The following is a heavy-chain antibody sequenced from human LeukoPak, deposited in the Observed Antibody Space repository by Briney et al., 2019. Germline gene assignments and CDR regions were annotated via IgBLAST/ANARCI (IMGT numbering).Heavy chain of an antibody. D-gene: IGHD3-22*01. CDR2: ISGSGGST. CDR3: AKGQIYYDSSGYFWTSGWGNDAFDI. V-gene: IGHV3-23*01. Sequence: GGPLRLSCAASGFTFSSYAMSWVRQAPGKGLEWVSAISGSGGSTYYADSVKGRFTISRDNSKNTLYLQMSSLRAEDTAVYYCAKGQIYYDSSGYFWTSGWGNDAFDIWGQGTMVTVSS. J-gene: IGHJ3*02. CDR1: GFTFSSYA.